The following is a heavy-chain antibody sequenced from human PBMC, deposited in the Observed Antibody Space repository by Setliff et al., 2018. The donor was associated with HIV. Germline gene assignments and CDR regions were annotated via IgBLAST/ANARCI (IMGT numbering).Heavy chain of an antibody. V-gene: IGHV1-46*01. D-gene: IGHD3-10*01. Sequence: GASVKVSCKTSGYTFVNYYMNWVRQAPGQGLEWIGIMNCMNGDTSYAQSLKGRVTVTRDTSTSTVYMDLSSLRPEDTAVYYCARETQTNSGSYLAWGQGTLVTAPQ. CDR2: MNCMNGDT. J-gene: IGHJ4*02. CDR1: GYTFVNYY. CDR3: ARETQTNSGSYLA.